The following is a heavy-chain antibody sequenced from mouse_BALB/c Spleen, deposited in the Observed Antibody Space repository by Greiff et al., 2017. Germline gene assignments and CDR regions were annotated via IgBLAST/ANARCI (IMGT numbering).Heavy chain of an antibody. Sequence: DVKLVESGGGLVKPGGSLKLSCAASGFTFSSYAMSWVRQTPEKRLEWVASISSGGSTYYPDSVKGRFTISRDNARNILYLQMSSLRSEDTAMYYCAREAYYGNYAFAYWGQGTLVTVSA. CDR2: ISSGGST. CDR1: GFTFSSYA. J-gene: IGHJ3*01. CDR3: AREAYYGNYAFAY. V-gene: IGHV5-6-5*01. D-gene: IGHD2-10*01.